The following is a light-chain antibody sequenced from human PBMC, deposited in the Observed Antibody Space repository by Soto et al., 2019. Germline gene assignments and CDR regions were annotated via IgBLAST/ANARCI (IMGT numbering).Light chain of an antibody. CDR2: EVS. J-gene: IGLJ1*01. Sequence: QSALAQPASVSGSPGQSITISCTGTSSDVGNYNYVSWYQQYPGRVPKLMIYEVSNRPSGVSNRFSGSKSGNTASLTISGLQAEDEADYYCSSFTSGSTLFGTGTKVTVL. CDR1: SSDVGNYNY. V-gene: IGLV2-14*01. CDR3: SSFTSGSTL.